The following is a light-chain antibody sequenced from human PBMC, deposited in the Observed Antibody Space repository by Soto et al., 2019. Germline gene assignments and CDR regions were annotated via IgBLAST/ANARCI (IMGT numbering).Light chain of an antibody. CDR1: QSLNIW. Sequence: DIEMTQSPSTLSASVGDRVTITCRATQSLNIWLAWYQHKPGKAPKLLISKASSLESGVPSRFSGSGSGTEFSLTISSLQPDDVATYYCQQYKAYSYTFGQGTKLEMK. V-gene: IGKV1-5*03. J-gene: IGKJ2*01. CDR3: QQYKAYSYT. CDR2: KAS.